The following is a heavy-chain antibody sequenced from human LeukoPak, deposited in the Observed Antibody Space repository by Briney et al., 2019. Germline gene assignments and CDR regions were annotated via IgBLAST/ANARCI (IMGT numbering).Heavy chain of an antibody. CDR1: GYTFTSYD. Sequence: ASVKVSCKASGYTFTSYDINWVRQATRQGLEWMGWMNPNSGNTGYAQKFQGRVTITRNTSISTAYMELSSLRSEDTAVYYCARVLYYDFWSGYSLGNYYYMDVWGKGTTVTVSS. V-gene: IGHV1-8*03. CDR2: MNPNSGNT. J-gene: IGHJ6*03. D-gene: IGHD3-3*01. CDR3: ARVLYYDFWSGYSLGNYYYMDV.